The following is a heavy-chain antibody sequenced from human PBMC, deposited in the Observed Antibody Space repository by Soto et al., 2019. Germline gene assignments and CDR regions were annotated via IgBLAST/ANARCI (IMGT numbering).Heavy chain of an antibody. J-gene: IGHJ6*03. CDR1: GGTLSSYI. CDR2: IIPILGIA. Sequence: SVKVSCMDSGGTLSSYIISWVRQAPGKGLEWMGRIIPILGIANYAQKFQGRVTITADKSTSTAYMELSSLRSEDTAVYYCAIGIWGAVAPKGDYYYYMDVWGKGTTVTVSS. CDR3: AIGIWGAVAPKGDYYYYMDV. D-gene: IGHD6-19*01. V-gene: IGHV1-69*02.